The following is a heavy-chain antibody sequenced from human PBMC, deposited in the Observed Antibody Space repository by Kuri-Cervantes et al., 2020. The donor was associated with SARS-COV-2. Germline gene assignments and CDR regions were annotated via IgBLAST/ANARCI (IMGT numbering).Heavy chain of an antibody. J-gene: IGHJ6*02. Sequence: GESLRPSCPASGSILTSFDMSWVRQAPGKGLEWVSVISASGGPTYYTDSVKGRFTISRDNSNNTLYLQMTSLRADDTAVYFCVKAYYDFWSVYLGTSTQSDGLDVWGQGTTVTVSS. D-gene: IGHD3-3*01. CDR2: ISASGGPT. V-gene: IGHV3-23*01. CDR1: GSILTSFD. CDR3: VKAYYDFWSVYLGTSTQSDGLDV.